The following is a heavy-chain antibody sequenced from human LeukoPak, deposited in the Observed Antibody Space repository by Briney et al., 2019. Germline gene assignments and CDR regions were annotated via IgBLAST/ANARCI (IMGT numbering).Heavy chain of an antibody. CDR1: SGSINSGSSF. CDR2: IYPSGTT. J-gene: IGHJ4*02. V-gene: IGHV4-30-4*08. CDR3: SIGSHD. Sequence: PSETLSLTCTVSSGSINSGSSFWSWVRQPPGKGLEWIGYIYPSGTTYYEPSLKSRVTISVDTPNNQFSLSLDSVTAADTAVYFCSIGSHDWGQGTLVIVSS.